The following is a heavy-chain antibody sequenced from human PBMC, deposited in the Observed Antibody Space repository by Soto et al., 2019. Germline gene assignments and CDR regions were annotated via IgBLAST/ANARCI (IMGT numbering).Heavy chain of an antibody. D-gene: IGHD5-12*01. Sequence: QVQLQESGPGLVKPSETLSLTCTVSGGSISSYYWSWIRQPAGKGLEWIGRIYTSGSTNYNPSLKSRVTMSVDTSKNQFSLKLSSVTAADTAVYYCARDGYNYGWGTDYYYYGMDVWGQGTTVTVSS. CDR1: GGSISSYY. J-gene: IGHJ6*02. V-gene: IGHV4-4*07. CDR2: IYTSGST. CDR3: ARDGYNYGWGTDYYYYGMDV.